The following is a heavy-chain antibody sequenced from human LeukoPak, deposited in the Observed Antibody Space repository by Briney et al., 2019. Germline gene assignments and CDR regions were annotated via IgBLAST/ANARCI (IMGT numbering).Heavy chain of an antibody. Sequence: GGPLRLSCAASGFSFCSYTMSWVRQAPGKGLEWVSVISGSTGVTYYADSVKGRFTISRDNSKNTLYLHMNSLTVEDTAVYHCAKHDSGSHAALDVWGQGTMVTVSS. CDR3: AKHDSGSHAALDV. CDR1: GFSFCSYT. CDR2: ISGSTGVT. J-gene: IGHJ3*01. D-gene: IGHD1-26*01. V-gene: IGHV3-23*01.